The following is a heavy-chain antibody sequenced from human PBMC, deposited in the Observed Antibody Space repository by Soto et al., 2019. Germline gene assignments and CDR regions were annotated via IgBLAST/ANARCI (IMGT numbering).Heavy chain of an antibody. CDR2: ISVSGNII. V-gene: IGHV3-48*03. J-gene: IGHJ4*02. Sequence: EVQLVESGGGLVQPGGSLRLSCAASGFTFSTDEFNCVRQAPGRGLEWISYISVSGNIIKYADSVKGRFTISRDNAESSLHLHMSSLRVDDTAVYFCVRDTMRASAAAALDYWGQGTQVIVSS. D-gene: IGHD6-13*01. CDR3: VRDTMRASAAAALDY. CDR1: GFTFSTDE.